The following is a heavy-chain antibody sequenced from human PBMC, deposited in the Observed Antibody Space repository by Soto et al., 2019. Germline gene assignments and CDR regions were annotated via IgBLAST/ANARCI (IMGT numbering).Heavy chain of an antibody. D-gene: IGHD2-21*01. Sequence: QVQLVESGGGVVQPGRSLRLSCAASGFTFGTYGMHWVRQAPGKGLEGVAGIWYDGSVKTYADSVKGRFSISRDNFQNTVYLQMNTLRAEDTAVYYCARADCGGQCPCDYWGQGTLVTVSS. CDR2: IWYDGSVK. CDR3: ARADCGGQCPCDY. CDR1: GFTFGTYG. V-gene: IGHV3-33*01. J-gene: IGHJ4*02.